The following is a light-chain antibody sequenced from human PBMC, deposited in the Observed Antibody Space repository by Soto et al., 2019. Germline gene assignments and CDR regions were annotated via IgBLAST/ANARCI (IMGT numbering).Light chain of an antibody. CDR2: DAY. CDR1: QSVSSY. CDR3: QQRSNSIT. V-gene: IGKV3-11*01. J-gene: IGKJ5*01. Sequence: IELTHSPDTLSLSPGDRATLSCRASQSVSSYLAWYQQKPGQAPRLLMYDAYNRSTGIPARFSGSRSGTDFPLTISSLAPEDFAVYYCQQRSNSITFGQGTRLEIK.